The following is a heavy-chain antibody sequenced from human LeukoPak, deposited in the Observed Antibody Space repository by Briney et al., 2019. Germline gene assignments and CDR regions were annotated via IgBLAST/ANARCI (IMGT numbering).Heavy chain of an antibody. CDR3: ARDPIVGDTGGGDY. V-gene: IGHV3-7*01. Sequence: GGSLRLSCAASGFTFSSYWMTWVRQAPGKGLEWVSNINGDGSIENYVHSVRGRFSIFRDNAKDALYLQMNSLRVDDTAIYYCARDPIVGDTGGGDYRGQGTLVTVPS. CDR1: GFTFSSYW. J-gene: IGHJ4*02. CDR2: INGDGSIE. D-gene: IGHD1-26*01.